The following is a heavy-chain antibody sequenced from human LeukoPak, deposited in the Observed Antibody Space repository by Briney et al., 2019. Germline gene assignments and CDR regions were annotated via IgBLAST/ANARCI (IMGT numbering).Heavy chain of an antibody. J-gene: IGHJ4*02. CDR1: GFTFSSYW. CDR3: ARETPYGPTTPPLFDY. Sequence: PGGSLRLSCAASGFTFSSYWMSWVRQAPGKGLEWVANIKQDGSEKYYVDSVKGRFTISRDNAKNSLYLQMNSLRAEDTAVYYCARETPYGPTTPPLFDYWGQGTLVTVSS. V-gene: IGHV3-7*01. CDR2: IKQDGSEK. D-gene: IGHD1-1*01.